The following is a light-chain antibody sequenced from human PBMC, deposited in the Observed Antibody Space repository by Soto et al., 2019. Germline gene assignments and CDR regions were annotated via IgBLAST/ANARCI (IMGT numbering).Light chain of an antibody. CDR1: SSNIGSNT. Sequence: QSVLTQPPSTSGTPGQRVTISCSGSSSNIGSNTVHWYHQLPGTAPKLLIYSNYQRPSRVPDQFSGSKSGTSASLAISGLQSEDEADYYCAAWDDSLNGVVFGGGTKLTVL. J-gene: IGLJ2*01. V-gene: IGLV1-44*01. CDR3: AAWDDSLNGVV. CDR2: SNY.